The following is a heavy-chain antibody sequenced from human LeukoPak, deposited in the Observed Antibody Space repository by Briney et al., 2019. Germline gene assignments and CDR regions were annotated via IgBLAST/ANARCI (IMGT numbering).Heavy chain of an antibody. D-gene: IGHD4-11*01. Sequence: KSSETLSLNCTVSGGSISSYYWSWIRQPPGKGLEWIGYIYYSGSTNYNPSLKSRVTISVDTSKNQFSLKLSSVTAADTAVYYCARIQSHYYYYMDVWGKGTTVTVSS. V-gene: IGHV4-59*01. CDR2: IYYSGST. J-gene: IGHJ6*03. CDR3: ARIQSHYYYYMDV. CDR1: GGSISSYY.